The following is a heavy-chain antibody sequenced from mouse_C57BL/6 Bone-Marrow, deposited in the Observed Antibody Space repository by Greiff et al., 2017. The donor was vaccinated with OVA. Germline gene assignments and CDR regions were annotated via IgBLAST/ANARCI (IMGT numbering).Heavy chain of an antibody. CDR1: GFTFSDYY. D-gene: IGHD2-1*01. Sequence: EVQLVESEGGLVQPGSSMKLSCTASGFTFSDYYMAWVRQVPEKGLEWVANINYDGSSTYYLDSLKSRFIISRDNAKNILYLQMSSLKSEDTATYYCARGGWGNWKYFDVWGTGTTVTVSS. V-gene: IGHV5-16*01. CDR2: INYDGSST. CDR3: ARGGWGNWKYFDV. J-gene: IGHJ1*03.